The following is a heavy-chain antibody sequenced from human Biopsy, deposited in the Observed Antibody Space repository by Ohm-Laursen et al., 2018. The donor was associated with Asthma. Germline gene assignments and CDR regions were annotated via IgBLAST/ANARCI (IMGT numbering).Heavy chain of an antibody. CDR1: GGTFSSYA. J-gene: IGHJ6*02. V-gene: IGHV1-69*13. CDR3: AESDYYGSGYYYGMNV. Sequence: SVKVSCKASGGTFSSYAISWVRQAPGQGLEWMGGIIPIFGTASYAQKFQGRVTITADESTSTAYMELSSLRSEDTAVYFCAESDYYGSGYYYGMNVWGQGTTVTVSS. D-gene: IGHD3-10*01. CDR2: IIPIFGTA.